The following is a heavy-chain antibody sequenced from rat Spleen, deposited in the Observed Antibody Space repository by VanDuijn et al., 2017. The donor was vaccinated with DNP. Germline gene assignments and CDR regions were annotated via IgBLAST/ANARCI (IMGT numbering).Heavy chain of an antibody. CDR3: ARWSDYFDY. Sequence: EVQLQESGPGLVKPSQSLSLTCSVTGYSITSHYWGWIRKFPGNKMEWIGHINYSARTTYNPSLKSRISITRDTSKNQFFLQLNSVTTEDTATYYCARWSDYFDYWGQGVMVTVSS. V-gene: IGHV3-1*01. CDR1: GYSITSHY. J-gene: IGHJ2*01. CDR2: INYSART.